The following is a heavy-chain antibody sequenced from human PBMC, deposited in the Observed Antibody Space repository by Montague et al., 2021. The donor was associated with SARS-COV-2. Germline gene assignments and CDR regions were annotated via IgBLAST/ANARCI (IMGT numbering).Heavy chain of an antibody. V-gene: IGHV3-30*04. J-gene: IGHJ6*02. CDR3: ARDSVTDGPYGMDV. CDR2: ISYDGSNK. Sequence: SLRLSCAASGFTFSSYAMHWVRQAPGTGLEWVAVISYDGSNKYYADSAKGRFTISRDNSKNTLYLQMNSLRAEDTAVYYCARDSVTDGPYGMDVWGQGTTVTVSS. CDR1: GFTFSSYA. D-gene: IGHD2-21*02.